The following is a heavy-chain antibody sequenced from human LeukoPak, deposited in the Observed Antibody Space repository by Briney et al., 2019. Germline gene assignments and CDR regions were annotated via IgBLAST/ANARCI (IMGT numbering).Heavy chain of an antibody. CDR1: GFSFSSYT. CDR2: ISSSSSYI. J-gene: IGHJ4*02. D-gene: IGHD6-19*01. CDR3: ARGKYSSGWFDY. V-gene: IGHV3-21*01. Sequence: GSLRLSCAASGFSFSSYTMNWVRQAPGKGLEWVSIISSSSSYIYYADSVKGRFTISRDNAKNALYLQMNSLRVEVTAVYYCARGKYSSGWFDYWGQGTLVTVSS.